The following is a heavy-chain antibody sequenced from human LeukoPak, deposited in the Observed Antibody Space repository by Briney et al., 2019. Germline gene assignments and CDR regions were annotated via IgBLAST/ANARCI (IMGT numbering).Heavy chain of an antibody. CDR2: ISAYNGNT. CDR3: ARLSDYDILTGYYSAYYYGMDV. Sequence: ASVKVSCKASGYTFTSYGISWVRQAPGHGLEWMGWISAYNGNTNYAQKLQGRVTMTTDTSTSTAYMELRSLRSDDTAVYYCARLSDYDILTGYYSAYYYGMDVWGQGTTVTVSS. V-gene: IGHV1-18*01. D-gene: IGHD3-9*01. J-gene: IGHJ6*02. CDR1: GYTFTSYG.